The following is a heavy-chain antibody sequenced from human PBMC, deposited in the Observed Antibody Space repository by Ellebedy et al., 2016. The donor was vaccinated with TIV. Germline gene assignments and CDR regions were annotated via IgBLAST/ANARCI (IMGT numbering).Heavy chain of an antibody. V-gene: IGHV4-59*12. CDR1: GGSISSYY. J-gene: IGHJ6*02. D-gene: IGHD3-10*01. Sequence: SETLSLTXTVSGGSISSYYWSWIRQPPGKGLEWIGYIYYSGSTNYNPSLKSRVTISVDTSKNQFSLKLSSVTAADTAVYYCARDGSVRGVTHYGMDVWGQGTTVTVSS. CDR3: ARDGSVRGVTHYGMDV. CDR2: IYYSGST.